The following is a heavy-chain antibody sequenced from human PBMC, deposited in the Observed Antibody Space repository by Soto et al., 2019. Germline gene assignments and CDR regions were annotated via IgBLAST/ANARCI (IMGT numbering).Heavy chain of an antibody. Sequence: PGGSLRLSCAASGFNFKNHAMHWVRQAPGKGLEWVAVISYDGSNKYYADSVKGRFTISRDNSENTVYLHMNSLRAEDTAVYYCAKPETAMALNYHYGLDVWGQGTTVTVSS. J-gene: IGHJ6*02. V-gene: IGHV3-30*18. CDR3: AKPETAMALNYHYGLDV. CDR2: ISYDGSNK. CDR1: GFNFKNHA. D-gene: IGHD5-18*01.